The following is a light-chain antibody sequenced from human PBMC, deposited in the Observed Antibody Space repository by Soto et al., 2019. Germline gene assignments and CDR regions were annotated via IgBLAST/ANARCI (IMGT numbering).Light chain of an antibody. V-gene: IGKV3D-20*02. CDR1: QSVSSNY. CDR3: QQRYRWPPIT. Sequence: EVVLTQSPGSLSLSPGERAILSCRASQSVSSNYLAWYQQKPGQAPRLLIYDASNRATGVPARFSGSGSGTDFTLTISSLEPEDFAVYYCQQRYRWPPITFGQGTRLEIK. CDR2: DAS. J-gene: IGKJ5*01.